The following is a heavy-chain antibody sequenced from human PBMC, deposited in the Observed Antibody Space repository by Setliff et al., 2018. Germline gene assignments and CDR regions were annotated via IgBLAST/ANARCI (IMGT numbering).Heavy chain of an antibody. J-gene: IGHJ6*03. CDR3: ARDRSTVIRGVTSFFYYYMDV. CDR2: IFYSDTA. D-gene: IGHD3-10*01. Sequence: SETLSLTCTVSGGSIGPHYWSWIRQAPGKGLEWIGHIFYSDTAKYNPSLESRAAISVDSSKHQFSLKLRSVTAADTAVYYCARDRSTVIRGVTSFFYYYMDVWGGGTTVTVSS. CDR1: GGSIGPHY. V-gene: IGHV4-59*11.